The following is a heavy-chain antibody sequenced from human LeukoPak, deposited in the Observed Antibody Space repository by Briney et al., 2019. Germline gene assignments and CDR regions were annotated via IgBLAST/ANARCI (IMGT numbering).Heavy chain of an antibody. CDR2: IYHSGAT. V-gene: IGHV4-4*02. Sequence: PSETLSLTCAVSGGSISSSHWWSWVRQPPGKGLEWIGEIYHSGATNYNPSLKSRVTMSIDKSKNQFSLNLSSVTAADTAVYYCATRYYDVGGYYSTYYFDYWGQGTLVTVSS. D-gene: IGHD3-22*01. CDR3: ATRYYDVGGYYSTYYFDY. J-gene: IGHJ4*02. CDR1: GGSISSSHW.